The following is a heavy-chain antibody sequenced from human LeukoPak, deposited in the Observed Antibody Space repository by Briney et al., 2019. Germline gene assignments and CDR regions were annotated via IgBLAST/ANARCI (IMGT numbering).Heavy chain of an antibody. CDR3: AKVQEQQLVNKPQ. V-gene: IGHV3-23*01. Sequence: RPGGSLRLSCAASGFTFSSYSMNWVRQAPGKGLEWVSAISGSGGSTYYADSVKGRFTISRDNSKNTLYLQMNSLRAEDTAVYYCAKVQEQQLVNKPQWGQGTLVTVSS. D-gene: IGHD6-13*01. CDR1: GFTFSSYS. J-gene: IGHJ4*02. CDR2: ISGSGGST.